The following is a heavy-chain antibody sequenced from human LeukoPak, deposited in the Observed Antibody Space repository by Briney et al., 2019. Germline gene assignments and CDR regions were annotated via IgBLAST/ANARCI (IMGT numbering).Heavy chain of an antibody. CDR3: ARQLKTYYYGSGSYRYFDL. J-gene: IGHJ2*01. CDR1: GFTFSSYG. CDR2: INHSGST. D-gene: IGHD3-10*01. V-gene: IGHV4-34*01. Sequence: GTLRLSCAASGFTFSSYGMSWIRQPPGKGLEWIGEINHSGSTNYNPSLKSRVTISVDTSKNQFSLKLSSVTAADTAVYYCARQLKTYYYGSGSYRYFDLWGRGTLVTVSS.